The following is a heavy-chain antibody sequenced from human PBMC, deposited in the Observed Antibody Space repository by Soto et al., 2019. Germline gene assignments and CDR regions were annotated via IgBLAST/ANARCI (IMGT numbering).Heavy chain of an antibody. CDR3: AAYIVVVPAATGVVADYFDY. CDR1: GYTLTELS. V-gene: IGHV1-24*01. J-gene: IGHJ4*02. D-gene: IGHD2-2*01. Sequence: ASVKVSCKVSGYTLTELSMHWVRQAPGKGLEWMGGFDPEDGETIYAQKFQGRVTMTEDTSTDTAYMELSSLRSEDTAVYYCAAYIVVVPAATGVVADYFDYWGQGTLVTVSS. CDR2: FDPEDGET.